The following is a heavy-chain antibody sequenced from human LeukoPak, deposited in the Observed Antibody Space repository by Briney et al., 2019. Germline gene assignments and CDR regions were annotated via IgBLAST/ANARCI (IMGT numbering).Heavy chain of an antibody. J-gene: IGHJ4*02. CDR2: IYYSGST. CDR3: ATLPEVVANFDY. V-gene: IGHV4-59*05. Sequence: PSETLSLTCTVSGGSINSYYWSWIRQPPGKGLEWIGSIYYSGSTYYNPSLKSRVTISVDTSKNQFSLKLSSVTAADTAVYYCATLPEVVANFDYWGQGTLVTVSS. CDR1: GGSINSYY. D-gene: IGHD5-12*01.